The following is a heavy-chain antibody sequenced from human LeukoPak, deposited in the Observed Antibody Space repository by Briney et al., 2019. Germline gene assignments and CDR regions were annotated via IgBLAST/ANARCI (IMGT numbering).Heavy chain of an antibody. V-gene: IGHV3-21*01. J-gene: IGHJ4*02. CDR1: GFTFSGYF. CDR2: ISSSSSSI. Sequence: GGSLRLSCEASGFTFSGYFMNWVRQAPGKGLEWVSSISSSSSSIYYADSVKGRFTISRDNAKKSLYLQMNSLRAEDTAVYYCARAGSGVRGLARDIDYWGQGTLVTVSS. D-gene: IGHD3-10*01. CDR3: ARAGSGVRGLARDIDY.